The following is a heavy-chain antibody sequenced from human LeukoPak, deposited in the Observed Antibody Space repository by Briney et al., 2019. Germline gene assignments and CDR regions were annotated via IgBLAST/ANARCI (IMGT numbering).Heavy chain of an antibody. CDR2: MSYDGSTK. J-gene: IGHJ4*02. Sequence: GGSLTLSCAASGFTFRTYSMHWVRQAPGKGLEWLAVMSYDGSTKYYADSVKGRFTTSRDDSENTLYLQMNSLSAEDTAVYYCARRLLQRGLDYWGQGTLVTVSS. V-gene: IGHV3-30*04. CDR3: ARRLLQRGLDY. CDR1: GFTFRTYS.